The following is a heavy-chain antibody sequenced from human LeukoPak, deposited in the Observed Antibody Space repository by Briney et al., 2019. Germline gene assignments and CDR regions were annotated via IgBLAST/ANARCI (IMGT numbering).Heavy chain of an antibody. J-gene: IGHJ4*02. CDR1: GGSISSGGYY. Sequence: SETLSLTCTVSGGSISSGGYYWSWIRQHPGKGLEWIGYIYYSGSTYYNPSLKSRVTISVDTSKNQFSLKLSSVTAADTAVYYCARWDYGGNSGYFDYWGQGTLVTVSS. CDR2: IYYSGST. V-gene: IGHV4-31*03. D-gene: IGHD4-23*01. CDR3: ARWDYGGNSGYFDY.